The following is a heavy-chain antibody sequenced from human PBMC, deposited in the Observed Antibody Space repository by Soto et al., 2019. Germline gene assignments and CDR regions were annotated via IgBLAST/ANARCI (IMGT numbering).Heavy chain of an antibody. CDR2: ISSSGTTI. CDR1: GFTFSSYS. CDR3: ARGKYYQILNGYGMDV. V-gene: IGHV3-48*01. Sequence: EVQLVESGGGLVQPGGSLRLSCVVSGFTFSSYSMNWVRQAPGKGLEWVSYISSSGTTIHYADAMKGRFTISRDNAKNSLYLQMNSLRAEDTAVDYCARGKYYQILNGYGMDVWGQGPTVTVSS. D-gene: IGHD2-2*01. J-gene: IGHJ6*02.